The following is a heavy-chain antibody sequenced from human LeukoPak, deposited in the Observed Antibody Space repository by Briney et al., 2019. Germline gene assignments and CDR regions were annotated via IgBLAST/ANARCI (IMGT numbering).Heavy chain of an antibody. CDR3: ARGGGGKREYYFDY. CDR2: MYYSGST. CDR1: GDSISTYY. V-gene: IGHV4-59*01. J-gene: IGHJ4*02. Sequence: SETLSLTCTVSGDSISTYYWSWIRQPPGKGLEWIGYMYYSGSTNYNPSLKSRVTISVDTSKNQFSLKLSSVTAADTAVYYCARGGGGKREYYFDYWGQGTLVTVSS. D-gene: IGHD4-23*01.